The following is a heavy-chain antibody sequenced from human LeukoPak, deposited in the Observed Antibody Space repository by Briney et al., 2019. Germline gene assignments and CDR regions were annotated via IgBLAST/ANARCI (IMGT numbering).Heavy chain of an antibody. J-gene: IGHJ4*02. CDR1: GFTVSSNY. CDR3: ARDSPYSSGWYGGAY. V-gene: IGHV3-53*01. Sequence: PGGSLRLSCAASGFTVSSNYMSWVRQAPGKGLEWVSVIYSGGSTYYADSVKGRFTISRDNSKNTLYLQMNSLRAEDTAVYYCARDSPYSSGWYGGAYWGQGTLVTVSS. D-gene: IGHD6-19*01. CDR2: IYSGGST.